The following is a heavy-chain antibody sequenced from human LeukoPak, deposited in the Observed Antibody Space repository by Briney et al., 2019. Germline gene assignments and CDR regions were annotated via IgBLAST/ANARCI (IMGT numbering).Heavy chain of an antibody. D-gene: IGHD2-2*01. Sequence: SETLSLTCAVSGYSIISSTWWGWIRQPPGKGLEWIGYIYYSGSIYYNPSLKSRVTMSVDTSQNQFSLKLRSVTAVDTAVYYCANIGDCRTNTCSGAFDYWGQGTLATVSS. CDR2: IYYSGSI. V-gene: IGHV4-28*05. CDR1: GYSIISSTW. J-gene: IGHJ4*02. CDR3: ANIGDCRTNTCSGAFDY.